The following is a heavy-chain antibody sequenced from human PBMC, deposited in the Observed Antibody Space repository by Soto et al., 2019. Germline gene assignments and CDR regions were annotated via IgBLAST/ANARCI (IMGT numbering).Heavy chain of an antibody. V-gene: IGHV3-23*01. Sequence: GGSLRLSCAASGFTFSSYAMSWVRQAPGKGLEWVSAISGSGGSTYYADSVKGRFTISRDNSKNTLYLQMNSLRAEDTAVYYCAKASLSGGITIFGVVIDQILHYYGMDVWGQGTTVTVSS. CDR2: ISGSGGST. CDR1: GFTFSSYA. CDR3: AKASLSGGITIFGVVIDQILHYYGMDV. D-gene: IGHD3-3*01. J-gene: IGHJ6*02.